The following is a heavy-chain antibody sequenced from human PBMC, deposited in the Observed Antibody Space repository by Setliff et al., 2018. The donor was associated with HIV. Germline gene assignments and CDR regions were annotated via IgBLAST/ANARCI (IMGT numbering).Heavy chain of an antibody. CDR2: VYYSGSA. Sequence: ETLSLTCSVSGGSMRSSSYFWGWIRQPPGKGLEWIGSVYYSGSAYYTPSLNGRVAISVDTSKNQFSLKVPSVTVADTAVYYCATLPTRNSGYSHYFDHWGQGISVTVSS. V-gene: IGHV4-39*01. CDR3: ATLPTRNSGYSHYFDH. J-gene: IGHJ4*02. D-gene: IGHD5-12*01. CDR1: GGSMRSSSYF.